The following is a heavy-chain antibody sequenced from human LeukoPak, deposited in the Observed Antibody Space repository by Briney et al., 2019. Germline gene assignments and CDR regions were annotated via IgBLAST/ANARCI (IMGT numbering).Heavy chain of an antibody. CDR2: VNPNNGVT. D-gene: IGHD2-2*01. CDR1: EATFTRYY. CDR3: ATDHCTRTNCYEDYYHGMDV. V-gene: IGHV1-2*02. Sequence: ASVKVSCKASEATFTRYYIHWVRQAPGQGLEWMGWVNPNNGVTEYAQEFQGRVTMTRDTSLSTAYMELSRLRSDDTAVYYCATDHCTRTNCYEDYYHGMDVWGQGTTVTVSS. J-gene: IGHJ6*02.